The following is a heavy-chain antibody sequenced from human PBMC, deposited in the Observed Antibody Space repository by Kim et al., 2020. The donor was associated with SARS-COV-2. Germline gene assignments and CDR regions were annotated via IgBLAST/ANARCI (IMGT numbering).Heavy chain of an antibody. CDR2: ISGSGGST. D-gene: IGHD3-10*01. CDR1: GFTFSSYA. CDR3: AKDGSAYGSGSRTLDY. J-gene: IGHJ4*02. Sequence: GGSLRLSCAASGFTFSSYAMSWVRQAPGKGLEWVSAISGSGGSTYYADSVKGRFTISRDNSKNTLYLQMNSLRAEDTAVYYCAKDGSAYGSGSRTLDYWGQGTLVTVSS. V-gene: IGHV3-23*01.